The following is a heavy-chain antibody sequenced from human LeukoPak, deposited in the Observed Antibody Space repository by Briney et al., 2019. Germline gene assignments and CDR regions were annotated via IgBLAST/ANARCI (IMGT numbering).Heavy chain of an antibody. Sequence: PGGSLRLSCVASGFTLSTYWMTWVRQAPGKGLEWLANIKPDGSGKYFVDSVRGRFTISRDNVKNSLYLQMNSLRAEDTAVYYCVRGSSGTVVRGVSWARFDPWGQGTLVTVSS. CDR3: VRGSSGTVVRGVSWARFDP. D-gene: IGHD3-10*01. CDR1: GFTLSTYW. CDR2: IKPDGSGK. V-gene: IGHV3-7*05. J-gene: IGHJ5*02.